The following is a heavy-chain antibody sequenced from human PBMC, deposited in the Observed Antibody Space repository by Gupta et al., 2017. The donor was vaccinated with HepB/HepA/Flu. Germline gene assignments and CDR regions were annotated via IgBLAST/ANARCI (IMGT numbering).Heavy chain of an antibody. CDR2: INHSGST. J-gene: IGHJ5*02. D-gene: IGHD6-6*01. V-gene: IGHV4-34*01. CDR3: ARGRGSSIAVFNWFDP. CDR1: GGSFSGYY. Sequence: QVQLQQWGAGLLKPSETLSLTCAVYGGSFSGYYWSWIRQPPGKGLEWIGEINHSGSTNYNPSLKSRVTISVDTSKNQFSLKLSSVTAADTAVYYCARGRGSSIAVFNWFDPWGQGTLVTVSS.